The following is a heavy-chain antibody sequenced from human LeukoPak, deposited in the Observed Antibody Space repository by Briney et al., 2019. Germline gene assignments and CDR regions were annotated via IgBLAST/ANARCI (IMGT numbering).Heavy chain of an antibody. CDR2: IYHSGRT. CDR1: GYTFRSYG. V-gene: IGHV4-38-2*01. J-gene: IGHJ4*02. D-gene: IGHD2-15*01. CDR3: ARDDASGMPHV. Sequence: LFCGASGYTFRSYGMHWMRQPRGKGLEQIGSIYHSGRTYYIPCTKSRVKISVGTSKSQFSMQLSFVTAAETAVYYWARDDASGMPHVGGEGTLVTDSS.